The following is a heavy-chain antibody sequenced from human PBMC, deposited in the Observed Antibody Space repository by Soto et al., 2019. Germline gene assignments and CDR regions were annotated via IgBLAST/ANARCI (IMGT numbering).Heavy chain of an antibody. J-gene: IGHJ6*03. V-gene: IGHV3-48*01. Sequence: EVQLVESGGGLVQPGGSLGPPCAASELTSSTYALNGVRQAPGKGLGWVSYISSSSQNIRYADSVKGRFTISRDNAKNSLYLQMNSLRAEDTAVYYCARDQSRGQVFYYYMDVWGKGTTVTVSS. CDR2: ISSSSQNI. CDR3: ARDQSRGQVFYYYMDV. CDR1: ELTSSTYA. D-gene: IGHD3-10*01.